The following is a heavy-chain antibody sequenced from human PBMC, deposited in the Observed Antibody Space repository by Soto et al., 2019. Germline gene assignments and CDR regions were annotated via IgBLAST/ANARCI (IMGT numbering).Heavy chain of an antibody. CDR3: ASFQHYCSGGSCFPEDAFDI. Sequence: GESLKISCKASGYTFTGYYMHWVRQAPGQGLEWMGWINPNSGGTNYAQKFQGWVTMTRDTSISTAYMELSRLRSDDTAVYYCASFQHYCSGGSCFPEDAFDIWGQGTMVTVS. CDR2: INPNSGGT. J-gene: IGHJ3*02. CDR1: GYTFTGYY. V-gene: IGHV1-2*04. D-gene: IGHD2-15*01.